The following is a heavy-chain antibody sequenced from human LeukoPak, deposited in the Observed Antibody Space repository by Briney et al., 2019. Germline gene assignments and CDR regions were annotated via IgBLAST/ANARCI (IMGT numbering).Heavy chain of an antibody. J-gene: IGHJ4*02. CDR2: IYYSGST. V-gene: IGHV4-38-2*02. D-gene: IGHD2-15*01. CDR3: ARDTGGSCYFDC. Sequence: GSIYYSGSTYYNPSLKSRVSISVDTSKNQFSLKLSSVTAADTAVYYCARDTGGSCYFDCWGQGTLVTVSS.